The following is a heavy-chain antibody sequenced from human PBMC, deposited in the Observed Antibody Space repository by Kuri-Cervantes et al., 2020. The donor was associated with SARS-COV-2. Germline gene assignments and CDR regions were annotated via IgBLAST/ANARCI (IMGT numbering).Heavy chain of an antibody. CDR2: ISSSSSYI. J-gene: IGHJ4*02. V-gene: IGHV3-21*01. CDR1: GFTFSSYS. D-gene: IGHD3-22*01. CDR3: ATVSDYYDSSGYFLDFDY. Sequence: GESLKISCAASGFTFSSYSMNWVRQAPGKGLEWVSSISSSSSYIYYADSVKGRFTISRGNAKNSLYLQMNSLRAEDTAVYYCATVSDYYDSSGYFLDFDYWGQGTLVTVSS.